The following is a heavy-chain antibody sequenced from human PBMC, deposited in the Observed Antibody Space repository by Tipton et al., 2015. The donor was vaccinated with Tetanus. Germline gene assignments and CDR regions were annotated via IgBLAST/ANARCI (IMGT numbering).Heavy chain of an antibody. Sequence: QLVQSGGVVVQPGGSLRLSCAASGFTFSSYAMHWVRQAPGKGLEWVAVISYDGSNKYYADSVKGRFTISRDNSKNTLYLQMNSLRAEDTAVYYCARGSYYYDSSGYLSGDYWGQGTLVTVSS. V-gene: IGHV3-30*04. D-gene: IGHD3-22*01. J-gene: IGHJ4*02. CDR2: ISYDGSNK. CDR1: GFTFSSYA. CDR3: ARGSYYYDSSGYLSGDY.